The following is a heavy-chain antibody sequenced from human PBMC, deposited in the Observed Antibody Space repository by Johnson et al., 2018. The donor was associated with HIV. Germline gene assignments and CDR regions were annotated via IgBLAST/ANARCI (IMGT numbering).Heavy chain of an antibody. CDR2: IKSKTDGGTT. CDR1: GFTFSNAY. Sequence: VQLVESGGGLVKPGGSLRLSCAASGFTFSNAYMNWVRQAPGKGLEWVGRIKSKTDGGTTDYAAPGTGRYTMSRDDSKNRLHLQMNSLKTEDTAVYYCTKGLTIFGVVILDAFDIWGQGTMVTVSS. CDR3: TKGLTIFGVVILDAFDI. V-gene: IGHV3-15*01. J-gene: IGHJ3*02. D-gene: IGHD3-3*01.